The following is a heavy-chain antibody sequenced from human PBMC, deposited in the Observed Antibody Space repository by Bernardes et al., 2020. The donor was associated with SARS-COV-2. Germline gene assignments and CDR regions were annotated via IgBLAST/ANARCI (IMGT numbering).Heavy chain of an antibody. J-gene: IGHJ6*02. CDR1: VFTFSDHY. CDR3: ARVPYYYYYYGMDV. Sequence: GSLRLASAASVFTFSDHYMSWFRQAPGKGLEWVGRTRNKANSYTTEYAASVKGRFTISRDDSKNSLYLQMNSLKTEDTDVYYCARVPYYYYYYGMDVWGQGTTVTVSS. V-gene: IGHV3-72*01. CDR2: TRNKANSYTT.